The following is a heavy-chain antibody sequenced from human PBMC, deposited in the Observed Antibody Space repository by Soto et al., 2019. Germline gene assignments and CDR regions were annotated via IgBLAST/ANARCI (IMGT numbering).Heavy chain of an antibody. CDR3: ARQRFGELFDSVFDY. J-gene: IGHJ4*02. Sequence: SETLSLTCTVSGGSISSSSYYWGWIRQPPGKGLEWIGSIYYSGSTYYNPSLKSRVTISVDTSKNQFSLKLSSVTAADTAVYYCARQRFGELFDSVFDYWGQGTLVTVSS. V-gene: IGHV4-39*01. D-gene: IGHD3-10*01. CDR2: IYYSGST. CDR1: GGSISSSSYY.